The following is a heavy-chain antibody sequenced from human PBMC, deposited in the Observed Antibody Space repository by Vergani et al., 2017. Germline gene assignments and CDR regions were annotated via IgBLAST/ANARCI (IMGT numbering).Heavy chain of an antibody. CDR3: AKDRLPFT. V-gene: IGHV3-30*18. CDR1: GFTFSSYG. J-gene: IGHJ5*02. Sequence: VQLLESGGGLVQPGGSLRLSCAASGFTFSSYGMHWVRQAPGKGLEWVAVISYDGSNKYYADSVKGRFTISRDNSKNTLYLQMNSLRAEDTAVYYCAKDRLPFTWGQGTLVTVSS. CDR2: ISYDGSNK.